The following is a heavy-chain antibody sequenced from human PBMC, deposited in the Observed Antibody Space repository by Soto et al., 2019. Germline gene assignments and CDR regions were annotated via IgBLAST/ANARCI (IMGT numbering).Heavy chain of an antibody. CDR1: GDSISTSSYY. V-gene: IGHV4-39*02. D-gene: IGHD3-16*01. J-gene: IGHJ1*01. Sequence: SETLSLTCAVSGDSISTSSYYWVWLRQPPGKGLEWIASIYYSGASYYNSSLQRRATISVDTSNNRFSLTLSSLTAADTAVDFCARLTYSVYLLSWGQGSLVTVSS. CDR2: IYYSGAS. CDR3: ARLTYSVYLLS.